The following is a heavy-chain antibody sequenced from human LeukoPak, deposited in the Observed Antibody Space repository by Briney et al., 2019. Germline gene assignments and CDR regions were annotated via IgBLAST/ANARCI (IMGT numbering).Heavy chain of an antibody. Sequence: SETLSLTCTVSGGSISSSSYYWGWIRQPPGKGLEWIGSIYYSGSTYYNPSLKSRVTISVDTSKNQFSLKLSSVTAADTAVYYCARGPRGYSYGRHYFDYWGQGTLVTVSS. CDR3: ARGPRGYSYGRHYFDY. D-gene: IGHD5-18*01. J-gene: IGHJ4*02. CDR1: GGSISSSSYY. V-gene: IGHV4-39*07. CDR2: IYYSGST.